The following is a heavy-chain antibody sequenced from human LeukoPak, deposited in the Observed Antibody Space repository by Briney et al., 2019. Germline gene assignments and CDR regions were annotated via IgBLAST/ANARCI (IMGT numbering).Heavy chain of an antibody. CDR3: ARDLGSGWHRNYYYYYGMDV. V-gene: IGHV6-1*01. CDR2: TYYRSKWYN. CDR1: GDSVSSNSAA. Sequence: SQTLSLTCAISGDSVSSNSAAWNWIRQSPSRGLEWLGRTYYRSKWYNDYAVSVKSRITINPDTSKNQFSLQLNSVTPEDTAVYYCARDLGSGWHRNYYYYYGMDVWGQGTTVTVSS. D-gene: IGHD6-19*01. J-gene: IGHJ6*02.